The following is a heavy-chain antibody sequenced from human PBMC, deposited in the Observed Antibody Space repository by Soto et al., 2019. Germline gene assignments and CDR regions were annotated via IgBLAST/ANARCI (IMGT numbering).Heavy chain of an antibody. CDR1: GYIFTHFY. V-gene: IGHV1-46*03. CDR2: INPNGGST. D-gene: IGHD6-6*01. J-gene: IGHJ4*02. Sequence: QVQLVQPGAEVKKPGASVKFSCKASGYIFTHFYIHCVRQAPGQGLEWIGIINPNGGSTNYAQNLKGRVTMTRDTSTRTGYLDTSSLRSQDRAVYYCTRVLVSGDYWGQGTLMTLSS. CDR3: TRVLVSGDY.